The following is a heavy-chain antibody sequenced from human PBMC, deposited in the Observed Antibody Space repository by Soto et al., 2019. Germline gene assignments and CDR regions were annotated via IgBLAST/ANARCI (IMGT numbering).Heavy chain of an antibody. J-gene: IGHJ6*02. CDR2: INHSGST. CDR3: ARGRVRSSSGGHYYYYYGMDV. CDR1: GGSFSGYY. Sequence: SETLSLTCAVYGGSFSGYYWSWIRQPPGKGLEWIGEINHSGSTNYNPSLKSRVTISVDTSKNQFSLKLSSVTAADTAVYYCARGRVRSSSGGHYYYYYGMDVWGQGTTVTVSS. D-gene: IGHD6-13*01. V-gene: IGHV4-34*01.